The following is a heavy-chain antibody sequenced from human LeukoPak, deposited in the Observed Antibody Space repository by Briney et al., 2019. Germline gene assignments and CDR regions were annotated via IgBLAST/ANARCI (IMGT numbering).Heavy chain of an antibody. CDR1: GGSFSGYY. Sequence: SETLSLTCAVYGGSFSGYYWSWIRQPPGKGLEWIGEIYHSGSTNYNPSLKSRVTISVDKSKNQFSLKLSSVTAADTAVYYCARTYGSGSFPYYYYYMDVWGKGTTVTVSS. J-gene: IGHJ6*03. D-gene: IGHD3-10*01. CDR3: ARTYGSGSFPYYYYYMDV. V-gene: IGHV4-34*01. CDR2: IYHSGST.